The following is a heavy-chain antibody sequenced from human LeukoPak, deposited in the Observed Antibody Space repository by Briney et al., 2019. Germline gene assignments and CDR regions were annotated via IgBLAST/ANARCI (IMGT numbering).Heavy chain of an antibody. CDR3: ARSPGFVDTASGEWFDP. Sequence: PSETLSLTCTVSGGSISSYYWSWIRQPAGKGLEWIGYVYNRGTTVYNPSLKSRVTISVDTSRSQFSLNLRSVTSADTAVYYCARSPGFVDTASGEWFDPWGQGVLVTVSS. CDR2: VYNRGTT. J-gene: IGHJ5*02. D-gene: IGHD5-18*01. V-gene: IGHV4-59*01. CDR1: GGSISSYY.